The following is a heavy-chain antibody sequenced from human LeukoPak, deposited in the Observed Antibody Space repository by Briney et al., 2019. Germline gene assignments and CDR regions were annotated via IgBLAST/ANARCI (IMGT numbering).Heavy chain of an antibody. Sequence: PGGSLRLSCAASGFTFSNAWMSWVRQAPGKGLEWVGRIKSKSDGGTADFAAPLKSRFTMSRDDSKNALYLQMNSLKTEDTAVYYCATYTSSYSDYWGQGTLVTVSS. J-gene: IGHJ4*02. D-gene: IGHD3-22*01. CDR1: GFTFSNAW. V-gene: IGHV3-15*01. CDR3: ATYTSSYSDY. CDR2: IKSKSDGGTA.